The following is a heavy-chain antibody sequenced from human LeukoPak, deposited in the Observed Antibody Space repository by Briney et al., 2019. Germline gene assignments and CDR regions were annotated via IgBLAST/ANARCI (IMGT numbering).Heavy chain of an antibody. CDR1: GYSFTSYW. J-gene: IGHJ5*02. CDR2: IYPGDSDT. Sequence: GGSLKISCKGSGYSFTSYWVGWVRQLPGKGLGWMGIIYPGDSDTRYSPSFQGQVTISADKSISTAYLQWSSLKASDTAMYYCARRVSVGFDPWGQGTLVTVSS. V-gene: IGHV5-51*01. D-gene: IGHD6-19*01. CDR3: ARRVSVGFDP.